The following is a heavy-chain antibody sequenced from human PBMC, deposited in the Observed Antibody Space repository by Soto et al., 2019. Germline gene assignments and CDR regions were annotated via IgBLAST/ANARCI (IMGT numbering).Heavy chain of an antibody. CDR2: ISSDGSHQ. V-gene: IGHV3-30-3*01. CDR1: GFTFSTSA. J-gene: IGHJ4*02. Sequence: GGSLRLSCAASGFTFSTSAIHWVRQAPGKGLEWVAVISSDGSHQYYADSVRGRFTVSRDNSKNTLYLQMNSLRAEDTAVYYCARDKGGRYCSRTSCLYSFDYWGQGTLVTVSS. D-gene: IGHD2-2*01. CDR3: ARDKGGRYCSRTSCLYSFDY.